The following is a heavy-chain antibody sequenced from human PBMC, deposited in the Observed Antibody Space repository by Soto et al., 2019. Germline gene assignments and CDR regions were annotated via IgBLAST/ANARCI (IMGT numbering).Heavy chain of an antibody. CDR3: ARGRMLRFLEWLRDYYGMDV. D-gene: IGHD3-3*01. V-gene: IGHV4-31*03. CDR1: GGSISSGGYY. CDR2: IYYSGST. J-gene: IGHJ6*02. Sequence: PSETLSLTCTVSGGSISSGGYYWSWIRQHPGKGLEWIGYIYYSGSTYYNPSLKSRVTISVDTSKNQFSLKLSSVTAADTAVYYCARGRMLRFLEWLRDYYGMDVWGQGTTVTVSS.